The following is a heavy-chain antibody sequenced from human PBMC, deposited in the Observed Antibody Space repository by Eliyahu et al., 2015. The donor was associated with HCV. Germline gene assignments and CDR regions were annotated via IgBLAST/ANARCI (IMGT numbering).Heavy chain of an antibody. CDR1: GGYITXXX. Sequence: QVQLQESGPGLVKPSETLSXTCTVSGGYITXXXWSWIRQPPGKGLEWIGXIXYSGSTNYTPSLKSRVTISVDTSKNQFSLNLTSVTAADTAMYYCASGGGGIAVTGTGGWFDPWGQGTLVTVSS. CDR2: IXYSGST. J-gene: IGHJ5*02. V-gene: IGHV4-59*01. D-gene: IGHD6-19*01. CDR3: ASGGGGIAVTGTGGWFDP.